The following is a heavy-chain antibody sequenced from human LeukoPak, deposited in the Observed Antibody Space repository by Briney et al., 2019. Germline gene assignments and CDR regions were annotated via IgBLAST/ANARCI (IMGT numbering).Heavy chain of an antibody. Sequence: GGSLRLSCAASGFSFNTYATSWVRQAPGKGLEWVSDISTSGGTTNYADSVKGRFTISRDNSKNTLYLQMNSLRAEDTAVYYCVKESSGGTLNWFDPWGQGTLVTVSS. J-gene: IGHJ5*02. D-gene: IGHD2-15*01. CDR2: ISTSGGTT. CDR1: GFSFNTYA. CDR3: VKESSGGTLNWFDP. V-gene: IGHV3-23*01.